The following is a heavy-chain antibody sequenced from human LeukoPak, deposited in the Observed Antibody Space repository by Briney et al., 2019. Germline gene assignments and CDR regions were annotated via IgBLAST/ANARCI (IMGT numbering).Heavy chain of an antibody. CDR3: ARVIDHDYYDYYLDY. D-gene: IGHD4-17*01. CDR2: INWNGGST. V-gene: IGHV3-20*04. Sequence: GGSLRLSCAASGFTFDDYGMSWVRQAPGKGLEWVSGINWNGGSTGYADSVKGRFTISRDISQNTLYLQMNSPRAEDTAVYYCARVIDHDYYDYYLDYWGLGTLVTVS. J-gene: IGHJ4*02. CDR1: GFTFDDYG.